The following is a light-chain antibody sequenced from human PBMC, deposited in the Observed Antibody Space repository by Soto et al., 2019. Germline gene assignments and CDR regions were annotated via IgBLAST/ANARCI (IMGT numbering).Light chain of an antibody. CDR2: GNS. J-gene: IGLJ2*01. V-gene: IGLV1-40*01. CDR1: SSNIGAGYD. Sequence: QSVLTQPPSVSGAPGQRVTISCTGSSSNIGAGYDVHWYQQLPGTAPKLLIYGNSNRPSGVPDRFSGSKSGTSASLAITGLQAEYEADYYFQSYDSSLSGYVVFGGGTKLTVL. CDR3: QSYDSSLSGYVV.